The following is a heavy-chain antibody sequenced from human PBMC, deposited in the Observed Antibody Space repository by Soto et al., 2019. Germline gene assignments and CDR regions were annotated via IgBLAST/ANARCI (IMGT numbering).Heavy chain of an antibody. J-gene: IGHJ5*02. CDR1: GGSISKFY. Sequence: QVQLQESGPGVVKPSETLSLSCSVSGGSISKFYWSWIRKTAGKGLEWMGLVYATGTTDYHPSLRSRVTMSVDISKKTFSLRLTSVTAADTGVYYCVRDGSKTLRDWFDPWGQGKLVTVSS. V-gene: IGHV4-4*07. CDR2: VYATGTT. CDR3: VRDGSKTLRDWFDP.